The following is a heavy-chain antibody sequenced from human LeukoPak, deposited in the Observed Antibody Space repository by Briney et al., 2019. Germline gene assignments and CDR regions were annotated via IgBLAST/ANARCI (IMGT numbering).Heavy chain of an antibody. CDR2: IYYSGST. J-gene: IGHJ4*02. Sequence: TSETLSLTCTVSGGSISSYYWSWIRQPPGKGLEWIGYIYYSGSTNYNPSLKSRVTISVDTSKNQFSLKLSSVTAADTAVYYCARDSLFDYWGQGTLVTVSS. CDR1: GGSISSYY. CDR3: ARDSLFDY. V-gene: IGHV4-59*01.